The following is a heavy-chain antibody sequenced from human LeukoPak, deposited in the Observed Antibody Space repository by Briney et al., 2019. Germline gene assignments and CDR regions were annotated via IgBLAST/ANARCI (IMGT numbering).Heavy chain of an antibody. CDR3: ARHIDNGWYAY. J-gene: IGHJ4*02. CDR1: GGSISSYY. CDR2: ISYSGST. V-gene: IGHV4-59*08. Sequence: SETLSLTCTVSGGSISSYYWSWIRQPPGKGLEWIGYISYSGSTNYNPSLKSRVTMLVDRSRNQFSLQLNSVTAADTAVYYCARHIDNGWYAYWGQGTLVTVSS. D-gene: IGHD6-19*01.